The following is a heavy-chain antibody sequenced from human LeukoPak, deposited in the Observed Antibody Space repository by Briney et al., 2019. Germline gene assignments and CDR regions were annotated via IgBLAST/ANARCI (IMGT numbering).Heavy chain of an antibody. J-gene: IGHJ6*02. D-gene: IGHD6-19*01. Sequence: GASVKVSCKASGGTFRSYAISWVRPAPGQGLEWMGWISAYNGNTNYAQKLQGRVTMTTDTSTSTAYMELRSLRSDDTAVYYCARDYGGYSSGWYSYYYYYGMDVWGQGTTVTVSS. V-gene: IGHV1-18*01. CDR2: ISAYNGNT. CDR1: GGTFRSYA. CDR3: ARDYGGYSSGWYSYYYYYGMDV.